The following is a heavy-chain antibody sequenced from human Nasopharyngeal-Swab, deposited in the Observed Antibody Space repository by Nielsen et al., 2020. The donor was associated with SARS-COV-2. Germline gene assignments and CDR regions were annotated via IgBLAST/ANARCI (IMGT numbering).Heavy chain of an antibody. V-gene: IGHV4-39*02. CDR3: ARLDPFGSEDK. J-gene: IGHJ4*02. Sequence: GSLRLSCTVSGGSITSSRHRWGWIRQPPGKGLQWIGQILVNRYTEYHPSVRGRITVYADTSEHYFSLRLSSVTAAETAVYYCARLDPFGSEDKWGQGTLVTVSS. CDR1: GGSITSSRHR. CDR2: ILVNRYT. D-gene: IGHD3-3*01.